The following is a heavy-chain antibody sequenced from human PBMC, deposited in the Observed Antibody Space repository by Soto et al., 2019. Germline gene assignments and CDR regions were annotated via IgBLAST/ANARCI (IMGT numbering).Heavy chain of an antibody. Sequence: SETLSLTCSVSGASFRTIGYYWSWIRQHPGKGLEWIGYIFYTGNTDYNPSLRSRVAISVDTSKNQFSLRLSSMTAADTAVYYCAREKDYGDDYYFDYWGQGTLVTVSS. CDR2: IFYTGNT. D-gene: IGHD4-17*01. J-gene: IGHJ4*02. CDR3: AREKDYGDDYYFDY. V-gene: IGHV4-31*03. CDR1: GASFRTIGYY.